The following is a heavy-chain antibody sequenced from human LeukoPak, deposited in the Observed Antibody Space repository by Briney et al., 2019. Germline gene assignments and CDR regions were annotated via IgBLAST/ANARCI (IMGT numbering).Heavy chain of an antibody. J-gene: IGHJ6*03. CDR2: IYYSGST. V-gene: IGHV4-59*01. D-gene: IGHD3-3*01. CDR1: GGSISSYY. Sequence: SETLSLTCTVSGGSISSYYWSWIRQPPGKGLEWIGYIYYSGSTNYNPSLKSRVTISVDTSKNQFSLKLSSVTAADTAVYYCARAEFQGITIFGVVSFHYYYMDVWGKGTTVTVSS. CDR3: ARAEFQGITIFGVVSFHYYYMDV.